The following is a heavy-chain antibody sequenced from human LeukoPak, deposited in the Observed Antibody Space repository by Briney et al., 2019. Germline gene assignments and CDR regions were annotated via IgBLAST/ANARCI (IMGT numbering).Heavy chain of an antibody. CDR1: GFTFFNYW. J-gene: IGHJ4*02. CDR3: ARDNDSRDPPHFDY. Sequence: GGSLRLSCAASGFTFFNYWMSWVRQAPGKGLEWVANIDLEGSQRFYVDSLKGRFTISRDNANNLVYLQMNSLRAEDTAVYYCARDNDSRDPPHFDYWGQGTLVTVSS. V-gene: IGHV3-7*01. D-gene: IGHD3-16*01. CDR2: IDLEGSQR.